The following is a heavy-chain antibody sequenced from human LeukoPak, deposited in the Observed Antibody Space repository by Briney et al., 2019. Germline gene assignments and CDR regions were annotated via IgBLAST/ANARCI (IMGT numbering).Heavy chain of an antibody. CDR1: GFTFSSYG. CDR3: AKDRQAVTNYYYYMDV. D-gene: IGHD4-17*01. V-gene: IGHV3-30*18. Sequence: GGSLRLSCAASGFTFSSYGMHWVRQAPGKGLEWVAVISYDGSNKYYADSVKGRFTISRDNSKNTLYLQMNSLRAEDTAVYYCAKDRQAVTNYYYYMDVWGKGTTVTVSS. CDR2: ISYDGSNK. J-gene: IGHJ6*03.